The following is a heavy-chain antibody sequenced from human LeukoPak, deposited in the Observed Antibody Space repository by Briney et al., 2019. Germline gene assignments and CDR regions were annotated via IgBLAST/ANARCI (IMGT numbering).Heavy chain of an antibody. CDR2: IYYSGST. D-gene: IGHD3-22*01. CDR3: ARGGTYYYDSSGYLI. CDR1: GGSISSYY. Sequence: PSETLSLTCPVSGGSISSYYWRWIRQPPGTGLKWIGYIYYSGSTYYNPSLKSRVTISVDTSKNQFSLKLSSVTAADTAVYYCARGGTYYYDSSGYLIWGQGTMVTVSS. J-gene: IGHJ3*02. V-gene: IGHV4-30-4*01.